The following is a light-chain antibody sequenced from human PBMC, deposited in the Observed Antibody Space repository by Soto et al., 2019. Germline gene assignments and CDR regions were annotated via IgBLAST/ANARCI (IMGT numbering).Light chain of an antibody. V-gene: IGLV2-14*03. CDR2: DVS. J-gene: IGLJ2*01. CDR3: SSYSTSGALV. CDR1: SANIGAFNY. Sequence: QSALTQPASVSGSPGQSITISCAGTSANIGAFNYFSWYQHHPGKAPKLLIYDVSDRPSGVSTRFSASKSANTASLTISGLQADDEADYYCSSYSTSGALVFGGGTKLTVL.